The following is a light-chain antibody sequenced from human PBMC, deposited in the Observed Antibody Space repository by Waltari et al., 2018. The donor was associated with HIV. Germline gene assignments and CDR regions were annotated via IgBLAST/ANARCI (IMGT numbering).Light chain of an antibody. V-gene: IGKV3-15*01. CDR3: QQYKKWPLT. Sequence: EIVMTQSPATLSVSPRERATLSCRASQSVSSNLVWYQQKPGQSPRLLIYGASTRATGIPARFSGSGSGTEFTLTISSLQSEDVAVYYCQQYKKWPLTVGGGSKVEIK. CDR1: QSVSSN. CDR2: GAS. J-gene: IGKJ4*02.